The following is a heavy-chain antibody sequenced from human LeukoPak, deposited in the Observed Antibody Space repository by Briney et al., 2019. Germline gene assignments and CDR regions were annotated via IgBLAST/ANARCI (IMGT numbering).Heavy chain of an antibody. CDR3: ARDFLGAGTVGATSGY. J-gene: IGHJ4*02. D-gene: IGHD1-26*01. Sequence: SETLSLTCTVSGGSISSSPYYWGWVRQPPGKGLEWIGSIYYSGNTYYNPSLKSRVTISVDTSKNQFSLKVNSVTAADTAVYYCARDFLGAGTVGATSGYWGQGTLVTVSS. V-gene: IGHV4-39*02. CDR2: IYYSGNT. CDR1: GGSISSSPYY.